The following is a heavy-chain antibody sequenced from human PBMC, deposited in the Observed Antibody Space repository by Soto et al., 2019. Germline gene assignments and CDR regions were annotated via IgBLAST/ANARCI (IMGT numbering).Heavy chain of an antibody. CDR3: ARVLGNARYYYYYMDV. CDR1: GGYLSSYY. V-gene: IGHV4-59*01. Sequence: SVTLSLTCTVSGGYLSSYYWSWIRQPPGKGLEWIGYIYYSGSTNYNPSLKSRVTISVDTSKNQFSLKLSSVTAADTAVYYCARVLGNARYYYYYMDVWGKGTTVTVSS. CDR2: IYYSGST. J-gene: IGHJ6*03. D-gene: IGHD3-16*01.